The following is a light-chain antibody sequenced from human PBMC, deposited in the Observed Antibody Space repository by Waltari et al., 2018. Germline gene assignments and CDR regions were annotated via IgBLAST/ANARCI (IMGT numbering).Light chain of an antibody. CDR3: QQYGNLPL. CDR1: QDIRKY. J-gene: IGKJ2*01. V-gene: IGKV1-33*01. CDR2: DAS. Sequence: DIQMTQSPFSLSASVGGRVTITCKASQDIRKYVNWYQQKPGKSPNLLIYDASYLQPGVPSRFSGSGSGTDFTFTISSLQPEDVGTYYCQQYGNLPLFGQGTKLEIK.